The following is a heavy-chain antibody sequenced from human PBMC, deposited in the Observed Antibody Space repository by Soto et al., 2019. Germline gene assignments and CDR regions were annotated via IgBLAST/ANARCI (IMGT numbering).Heavy chain of an antibody. Sequence: ASMKGSCKASGYTFTGYYLHCVRPAPGQGLEWMGWINPNSGGTNFAQKFQGRVTMTGDPSISTAYMELSSLRSDDTAVYYCASETRRHGYNCFENWGQGTRVNVSS. J-gene: IGHJ4*02. CDR1: GYTFTGYY. V-gene: IGHV1-2*02. D-gene: IGHD5-12*01. CDR2: INPNSGGT. CDR3: ASETRRHGYNCFEN.